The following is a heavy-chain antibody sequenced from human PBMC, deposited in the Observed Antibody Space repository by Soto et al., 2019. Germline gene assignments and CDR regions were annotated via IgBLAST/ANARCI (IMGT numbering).Heavy chain of an antibody. Sequence: GASAKVSCKTSGDTFTDSSMHWVRQAPGQGLEWMGWINLNSGDTNYAEKFRGRVTMTRDTSIITAYMELTRLKSDDTAVYYCARDLGGYDLYGPDTWGQGTLVTVSS. D-gene: IGHD5-12*01. J-gene: IGHJ5*02. CDR3: ARDLGGYDLYGPDT. CDR2: INLNSGDT. V-gene: IGHV1-2*02. CDR1: GDTFTDSS.